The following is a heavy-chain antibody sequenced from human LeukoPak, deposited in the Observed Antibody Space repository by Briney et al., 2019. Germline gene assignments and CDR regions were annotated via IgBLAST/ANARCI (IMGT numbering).Heavy chain of an antibody. Sequence: PSETLSLTCTVSGASISSNSFYWGWIRQPPGKGLEWMGTIYYNGDTFYNPSLKSRVPMSVDTSASQFSLTLSSVTAADTTVFYCAVLLYRHYHCFDSWGQGTLVSVSS. CDR1: GASISSNSFY. V-gene: IGHV4-39*01. J-gene: IGHJ5*01. CDR3: AVLLYRHYHCFDS. D-gene: IGHD3-16*02. CDR2: IYYNGDT.